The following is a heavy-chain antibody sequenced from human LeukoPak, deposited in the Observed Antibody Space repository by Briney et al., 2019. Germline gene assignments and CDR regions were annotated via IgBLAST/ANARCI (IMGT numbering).Heavy chain of an antibody. J-gene: IGHJ4*02. CDR3: ARLNFGDDY. D-gene: IGHD4-17*01. Sequence: GGSLRLSCAASGFNVGSKHMNWVRQAPGKGLEWVSGIYPGGDPYYADSLKGRFIISRDISKNTVFLQMNSLRDEDTAVYYCARLNFGDDYWGQGALVTVSS. CDR2: IYPGGDP. V-gene: IGHV3-53*01. CDR1: GFNVGSKH.